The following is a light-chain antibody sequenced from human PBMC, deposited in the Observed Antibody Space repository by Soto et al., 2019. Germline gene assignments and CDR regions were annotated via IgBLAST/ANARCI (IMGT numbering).Light chain of an antibody. J-gene: IGLJ3*02. CDR2: GND. V-gene: IGLV1-51*01. CDR3: ATWDTNLSAV. Sequence: QSVLTQPPSVSAAPGQTVTISCSGGTSNIGHNYVSRYQQLPGTAPTLLIYGNDKRPSGIPDRFSGSKSGTSATLAITGLQTGDEADYYCATWDTNLSAVFGGGTKLTVL. CDR1: TSNIGHNY.